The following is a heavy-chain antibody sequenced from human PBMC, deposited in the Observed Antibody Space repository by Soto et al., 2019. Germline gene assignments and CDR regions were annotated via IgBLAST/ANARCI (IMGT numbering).Heavy chain of an antibody. CDR1: GGTFSSYA. CDR3: ARVLRDCSGGSCAFAYYYYYGRDV. J-gene: IGHJ6*02. CDR2: IIPIFGTA. Sequence: QVQLVQSGAEVKKPVSSVQVSCKASGGTFSSYAISWVRQAPGQGLEWMGGIIPIFGTANYAQKFQGRVTITADDSTCTAYMELSSQRSEDKSVYYCARVLRDCSGGSCAFAYYYYYGRDVWGQGTTVTVSS. V-gene: IGHV1-69*01. D-gene: IGHD2-15*01.